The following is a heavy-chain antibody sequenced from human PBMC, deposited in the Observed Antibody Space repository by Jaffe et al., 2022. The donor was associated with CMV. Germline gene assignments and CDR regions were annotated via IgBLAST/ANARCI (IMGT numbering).Heavy chain of an antibody. V-gene: IGHV1-18*04. CDR2: ISAYNGNT. CDR3: ASTVVADPEYYYYYMDV. D-gene: IGHD6-19*01. CDR1: GYTFTSYG. J-gene: IGHJ6*03. Sequence: QVQLVQSGAEVKKPGASVKVSCKASGYTFTSYGISWVRQAPGQGLEWMGWISAYNGNTNYAQKLQGRVTMTTDTSTSTAYMELRSLRSDDTAVYYCASTVVADPEYYYYYMDVWGKGTTVTVSS.